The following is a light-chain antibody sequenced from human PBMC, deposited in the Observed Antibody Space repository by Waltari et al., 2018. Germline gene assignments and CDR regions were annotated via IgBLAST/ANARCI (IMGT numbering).Light chain of an antibody. J-gene: IGKJ5*01. CDR2: AAS. CDR3: QQTYSTPTIT. V-gene: IGKV1-39*01. Sequence: IQMTQSPSSLSAAVGDRLIITCRASQNIENYLNWYQQKPGGAPKLLIYAASSLQSGVPSRFSGSGSGTDFTLTISNLQPEDFATYYCQQTYSTPTITFGQGTRLDI. CDR1: QNIENY.